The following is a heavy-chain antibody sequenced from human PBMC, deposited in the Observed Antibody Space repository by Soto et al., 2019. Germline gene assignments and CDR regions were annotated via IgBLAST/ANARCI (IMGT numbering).Heavy chain of an antibody. Sequence: SETLSLTCAVYGGSFSGYYWSWIRQPPGKGLEWIGEINHSGSTNYNPSLKSRVTISVDTSKNQFSLKLSSVTAADTAVYYCARYRTYYYDSSGYYQRTYYFDYWGQGTLVTSPQ. CDR1: GGSFSGYY. V-gene: IGHV4-34*01. CDR2: INHSGST. D-gene: IGHD3-22*01. J-gene: IGHJ4*02. CDR3: ARYRTYYYDSSGYYQRTYYFDY.